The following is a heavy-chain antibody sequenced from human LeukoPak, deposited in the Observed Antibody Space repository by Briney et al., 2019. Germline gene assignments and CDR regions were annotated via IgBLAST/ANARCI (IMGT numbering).Heavy chain of an antibody. V-gene: IGHV3-30*14. CDR2: ISYDGSNK. J-gene: IGHJ4*02. CDR1: GFTFSSYA. CDR3: ARGGDVVGALFDS. Sequence: GGSLRLSCAASGFTFSSYAMHWVRQAPGKGLEWVAVISYDGSNKYYADSVKGRFTISRDNSKNTVYLQMNNLRAEDTAVYYCARGGDVVGALFDSWGQGTPVTVSS. D-gene: IGHD1-26*01.